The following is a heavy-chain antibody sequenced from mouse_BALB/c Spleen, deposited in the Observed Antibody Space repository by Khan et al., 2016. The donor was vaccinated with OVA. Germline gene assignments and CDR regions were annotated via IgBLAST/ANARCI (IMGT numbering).Heavy chain of an antibody. D-gene: IGHD2-12*01. Sequence: EVELVESGGDLVKPGGSLKLSCAASGFTFSNYGMSWVRQTPDKRLEWVATITNGGSYTYYPDSVKGRFTISSDNAKNTLYLQMSSLKSEDTAMYYCARRCYDEAWFAYWGQGTLVTVSA. V-gene: IGHV5-6*01. CDR3: ARRCYDEAWFAY. CDR2: ITNGGSYT. CDR1: GFTFSNYG. J-gene: IGHJ3*01.